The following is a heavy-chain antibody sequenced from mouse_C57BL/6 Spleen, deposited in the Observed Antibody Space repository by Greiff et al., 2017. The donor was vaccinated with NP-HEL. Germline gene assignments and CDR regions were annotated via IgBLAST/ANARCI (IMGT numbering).Heavy chain of an antibody. D-gene: IGHD2-4*01. CDR1: GYTFTDYY. CDR3: ARGDDYDRYWYFDV. CDR2: IYPGSGNT. Sequence: QVQLQQSGAELVRPGASVKLSCKASGYTFTDYYINWVKQRPGQGLEWIARIYPGSGNTYYNEKFKGKATLTAEKSSSTAYMQLSSLTSEDSAVYFCARGDDYDRYWYFDVWGTGTTVTVSS. V-gene: IGHV1-76*01. J-gene: IGHJ1*03.